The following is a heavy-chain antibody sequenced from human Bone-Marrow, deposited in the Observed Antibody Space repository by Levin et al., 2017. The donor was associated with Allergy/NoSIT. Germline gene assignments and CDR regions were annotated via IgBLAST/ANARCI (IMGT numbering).Heavy chain of an antibody. J-gene: IGHJ4*02. D-gene: IGHD3-10*01. CDR3: AREGSLSGSLDYYFDY. CDR1: GDSITSINW. Sequence: PSETLSLTCAVSGDSITSINWWSWVRLSPGRGLEWIADIYHAGSTKYNPSLKGRVTISVDKSKNEFSLEINSVTAADPAVYYCAREGSLSGSLDYYFDYWGQGILVTVSS. CDR2: IYHAGST. V-gene: IGHV4-4*02.